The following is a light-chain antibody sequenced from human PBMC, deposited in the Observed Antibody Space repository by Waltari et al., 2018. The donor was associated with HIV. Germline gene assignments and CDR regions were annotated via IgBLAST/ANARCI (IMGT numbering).Light chain of an antibody. Sequence: NYIDWYVQKAGQTPRLLIYLASNRASGVPARFDCSGSGTNFTLRINKVAPEDVGTYYCLQGLRAPFAFGQET. CDR1: NY. CDR3: LQGLRAPFA. V-gene: IGKV2-28*01. CDR2: LAS. J-gene: IGKJ2*01.